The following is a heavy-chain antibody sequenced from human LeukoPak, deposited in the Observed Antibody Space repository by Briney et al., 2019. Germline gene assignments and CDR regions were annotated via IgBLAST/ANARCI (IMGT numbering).Heavy chain of an antibody. V-gene: IGHV1-46*01. CDR2: INPSGGST. Sequence: ASVKVSCKASGYTFTSYYMHWVRQAPGQGLEWMGIINPSGGSTSYAQKFQGRVTMTRDTSTSTAYMELRSLRSDDTAVYYCAREAGSSSWYELIDAFDIWGQGTMVTVSS. CDR1: GYTFTSYY. J-gene: IGHJ3*02. CDR3: AREAGSSSWYELIDAFDI. D-gene: IGHD6-13*01.